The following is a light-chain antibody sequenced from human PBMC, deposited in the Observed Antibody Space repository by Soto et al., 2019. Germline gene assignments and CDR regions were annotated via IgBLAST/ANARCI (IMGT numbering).Light chain of an antibody. Sequence: IVMTQSRCTQSLSPGERATLSCSASQSVSSTYLAWYQQKPGQAPRLLIYDASKRATDIPDRFIGSGSGTDFTLTISSLEPEDFAVYYCHQRSNWPPFTFGGGTKVDIK. CDR3: HQRSNWPPFT. J-gene: IGKJ4*01. CDR1: QSVSSTY. CDR2: DAS. V-gene: IGKV3D-20*02.